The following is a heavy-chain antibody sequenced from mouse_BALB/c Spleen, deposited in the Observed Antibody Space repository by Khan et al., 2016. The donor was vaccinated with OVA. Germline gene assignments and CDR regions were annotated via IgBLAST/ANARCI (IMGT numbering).Heavy chain of an antibody. CDR2: LWGDGST. V-gene: IGHV2-6-7*01. CDR3: VRDRYCCGGALAY. J-gene: IGHJ3*01. Sequence: QVQLKESGPGLVAPSQSLSITCTVPGFSLTGYGVNWVRQPPGKGLEWLGMLWGDGSTDHNSTLKSRLSISKDNSKSQVFLKRNRLKTEDTARSYVVRDRYCCGGALAYRGQGPLVTVPA. CDR1: GFSLTGYG.